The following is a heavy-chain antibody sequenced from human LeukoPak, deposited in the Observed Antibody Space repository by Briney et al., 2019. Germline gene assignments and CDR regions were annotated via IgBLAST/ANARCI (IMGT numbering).Heavy chain of an antibody. J-gene: IGHJ4*02. CDR2: MSGSGGST. CDR3: AKAKSTQLWTCFDY. V-gene: IGHV3-23*01. CDR1: GFTFSSYA. Sequence: PGGSLRLSCAASGFTFSSYAMSWVRQAPGKGLEWVSGMSGSGGSTFYADFVKGRFTISRDNSKNTLYLQMNSLRAEDTAVYYCAKAKSTQLWTCFDYWGQGTLVTVSS. D-gene: IGHD5-18*01.